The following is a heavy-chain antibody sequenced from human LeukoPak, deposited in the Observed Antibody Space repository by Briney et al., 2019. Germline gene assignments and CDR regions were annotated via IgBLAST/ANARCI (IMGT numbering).Heavy chain of an antibody. CDR3: ARHSGTMVRGVTPLDY. Sequence: GESLKISCKGSGYSFTSYWIAWVRQIPGQGLEWMGIIYPGDSDTRYSPSFQGQVTISADKSISTAYLQWSSLKASDTATYYCARHSGTMVRGVTPLDYWGQGTLVTVSS. D-gene: IGHD3-10*01. V-gene: IGHV5-51*01. J-gene: IGHJ4*02. CDR1: GYSFTSYW. CDR2: IYPGDSDT.